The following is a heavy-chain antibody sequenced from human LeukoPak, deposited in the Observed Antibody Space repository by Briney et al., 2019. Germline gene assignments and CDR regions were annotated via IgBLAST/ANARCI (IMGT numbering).Heavy chain of an antibody. J-gene: IGHJ3*02. Sequence: ASVKVSCKASGYTFTSYGISWVRQAPGQGLEWMGWINPNSGGTNYAQKFQGRVTMTRDTSISTAYMELSRLRSDDTAVYYCARPSYRYCSGGSCYAWVDAFDIWGQGTMVTVSS. CDR2: INPNSGGT. V-gene: IGHV1-2*02. CDR1: GYTFTSYG. D-gene: IGHD2-15*01. CDR3: ARPSYRYCSGGSCYAWVDAFDI.